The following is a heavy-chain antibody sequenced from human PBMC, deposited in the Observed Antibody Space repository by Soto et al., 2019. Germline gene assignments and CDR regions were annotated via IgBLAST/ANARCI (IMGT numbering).Heavy chain of an antibody. CDR2: IYYSGST. Sequence: PSETLSLTCTVSGGSISSSSYYWGWIRQPPGKGLEWIGSIYYSGSTYYNPSLKSRVTISVDTSKNQFSLKLSSVTAADTAVYYCARRPITMVRGGYFDYWGQGTLVTVSS. CDR1: GGSISSSSYY. J-gene: IGHJ4*02. V-gene: IGHV4-39*01. CDR3: ARRPITMVRGGYFDY. D-gene: IGHD3-10*01.